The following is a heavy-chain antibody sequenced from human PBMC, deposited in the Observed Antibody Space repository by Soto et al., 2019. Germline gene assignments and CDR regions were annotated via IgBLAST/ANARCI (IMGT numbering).Heavy chain of an antibody. CDR2: INHLETT. D-gene: IGHD1-26*01. V-gene: IGHV4-30-2*01. CDR3: ARGGGSDSFDY. Sequence: QLQLHESGSGLVKPSQTLSLTCTVSGASITFGGYSWSWIRQTPGKGLEWIGYINHLETTFYNPSFGGRLTLSIDRAKNQFSLKLHSMSAADRAVYFCARGGGSDSFDYWGQGILVTVSS. J-gene: IGHJ4*02. CDR1: GASITFGGYS.